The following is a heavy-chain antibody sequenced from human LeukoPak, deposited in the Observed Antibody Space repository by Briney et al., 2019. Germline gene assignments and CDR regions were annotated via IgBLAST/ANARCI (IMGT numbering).Heavy chain of an antibody. CDR2: IYSNGVT. V-gene: IGHV3-66*02. J-gene: IGHJ4*02. D-gene: IGHD6-19*01. CDR3: ARAAIAVAGYFDY. Sequence: GGSLRLSCAASGFTVSNNYMIWVRQAPGKGLEWVSLIYSNGVTNYADSVKGRFTISRDNSKNTLYLQMNSLRAEDTAVYYCARAAIAVAGYFDYWGQGTLVTVSS. CDR1: GFTVSNNY.